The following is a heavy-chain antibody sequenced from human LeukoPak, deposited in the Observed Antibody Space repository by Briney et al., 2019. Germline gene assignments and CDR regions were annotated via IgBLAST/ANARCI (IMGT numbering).Heavy chain of an antibody. CDR2: ISGSGGST. J-gene: IGHJ6*02. V-gene: IGHV3-23*01. D-gene: IGHD3-22*01. CDR3: ARSSSGYYYVTYYYYGMDV. CDR1: GFTFSSYA. Sequence: GGSLRLSCAASGFTFSSYAMSWVRQAPGRGLEWVSAISGSGGSTYYADSVKGRFTVSRDSSKNTLYLQMNSLRAEDTAVYYCARSSSGYYYVTYYYYGMDVWGQGTTVTVSS.